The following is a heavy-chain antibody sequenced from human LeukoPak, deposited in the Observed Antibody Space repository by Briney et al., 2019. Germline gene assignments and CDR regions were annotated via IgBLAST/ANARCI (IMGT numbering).Heavy chain of an antibody. D-gene: IGHD5-18*01. V-gene: IGHV1-69*05. J-gene: IGHJ4*02. CDR3: ARDRGYSYGRFDY. CDR1: GGTFSSYA. Sequence: AASVKVSCKASGGTFSSYAISWVRQAPGQGLEWMGGIIPIFGTANYAQKFQGRVTITTDESTSTAYMELSSLRSEDTAVYYCARDRGYSYGRFDYWGQGTLVTVSS. CDR2: IIPIFGTA.